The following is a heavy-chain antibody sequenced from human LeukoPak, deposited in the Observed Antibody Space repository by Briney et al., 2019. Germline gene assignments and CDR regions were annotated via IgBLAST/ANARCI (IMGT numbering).Heavy chain of an antibody. Sequence: PGGSLRLSYAASGFTFSSYGMHWVRQAPGKGLEWVAFIRYDGNNKYYADSVKGRFTTSRDNSKNTLYLQMNSLRAEDTAVYYCAKELLELGAFDIWGQGTMVTVSS. D-gene: IGHD1-7*01. J-gene: IGHJ3*02. CDR1: GFTFSSYG. V-gene: IGHV3-30*02. CDR3: AKELLELGAFDI. CDR2: IRYDGNNK.